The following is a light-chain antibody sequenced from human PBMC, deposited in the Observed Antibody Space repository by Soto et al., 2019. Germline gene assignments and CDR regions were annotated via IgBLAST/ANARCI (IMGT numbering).Light chain of an antibody. CDR1: QSVSSN. Sequence: EIVMTQSPATLSVSPGERGTLSCRASQSVSSNLAWYQQKPGQDPRLLIYGESTRATGIQARFSGSGSGTEFTLTISSLQPEDFATYYCKQYNSYSTCGQGNQVDI. CDR2: GES. J-gene: IGKJ1*01. V-gene: IGKV3-15*01. CDR3: KQYNSYST.